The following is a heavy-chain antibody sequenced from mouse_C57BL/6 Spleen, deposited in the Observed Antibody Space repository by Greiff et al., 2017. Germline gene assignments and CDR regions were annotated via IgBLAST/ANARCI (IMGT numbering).Heavy chain of an antibody. V-gene: IGHV1-82*01. CDR2: IYPGDGDT. CDR1: GYAFSSSW. J-gene: IGHJ1*03. CDR3: ARGGWGGWYFDV. Sequence: VKLVESGPELVKPGASVKISCKASGYAFSSSWMNWVKQRPGKGLEWIGRIYPGDGDTNYNGKFKGKATLTADKSSSTAYMQLSSLTSEDSAVYFCARGGWGGWYFDVWGTGTTVTVSS. D-gene: IGHD1-1*02.